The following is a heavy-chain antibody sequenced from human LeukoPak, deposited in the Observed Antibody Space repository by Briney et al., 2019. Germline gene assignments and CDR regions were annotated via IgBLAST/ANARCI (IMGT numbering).Heavy chain of an antibody. CDR3: ARGGDTAMGTDY. J-gene: IGHJ4*02. V-gene: IGHV4-34*01. CDR2: INHSGST. CDR1: GGSFSGYY. Sequence: SETLSLTCAVYGGSFSGYYWSWIRQPPGKGLEWIGEINHSGSTNYNPSLKSRVTISVDTSKNQFPLKLSSLTAADTAVYYCARGGDTAMGTDYWGQGTLVTVSS. D-gene: IGHD5-18*01.